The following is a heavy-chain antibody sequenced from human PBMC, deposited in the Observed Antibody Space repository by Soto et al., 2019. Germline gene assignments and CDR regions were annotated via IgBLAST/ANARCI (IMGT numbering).Heavy chain of an antibody. D-gene: IGHD6-19*01. V-gene: IGHV1-69*13. CDR1: GGTFSSYA. Sequence: GASVKVSCKASGGTFSSYAISWVRQAPGQGLEWMGGIIPIFGTANYAQKFQGRVTITADESTSTAYMELSSLRSEDTAVYYCASPYSSGWDNWFDPWGQGTLVIVSS. CDR2: IIPIFGTA. J-gene: IGHJ5*02. CDR3: ASPYSSGWDNWFDP.